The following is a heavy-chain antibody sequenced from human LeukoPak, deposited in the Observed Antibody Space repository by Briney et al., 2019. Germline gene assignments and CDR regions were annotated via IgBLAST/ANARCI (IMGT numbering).Heavy chain of an antibody. D-gene: IGHD1-14*01. CDR2: INPNSGGT. Sequence: ASVTVSCKTSGYTFTDYYIHWVRQAPGQGLEWMGWINPNSGGTDYAPKFQGRFTMTRDTSITTASMELSRLRSDDTAVYYCARGDRVGDHAFDIWGQGTMVTVSS. CDR3: ARGDRVGDHAFDI. V-gene: IGHV1-2*02. J-gene: IGHJ3*02. CDR1: GYTFTDYY.